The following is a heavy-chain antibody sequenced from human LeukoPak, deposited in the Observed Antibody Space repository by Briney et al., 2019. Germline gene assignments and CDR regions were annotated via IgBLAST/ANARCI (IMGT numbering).Heavy chain of an antibody. CDR3: AADLITPLDAFDI. V-gene: IGHV1-69*05. CDR2: IIPIFGTA. J-gene: IGHJ3*02. Sequence: GASVKVSCKAAGGTFSSYAISWVRQAPGQGLEWMGRIIPIFGTANYAQKFQGRVTITTDESTSTAYMELSSLRSEDTAVYYCAADLITPLDAFDIWGQGTMVTVSS. CDR1: GGTFSSYA. D-gene: IGHD4-23*01.